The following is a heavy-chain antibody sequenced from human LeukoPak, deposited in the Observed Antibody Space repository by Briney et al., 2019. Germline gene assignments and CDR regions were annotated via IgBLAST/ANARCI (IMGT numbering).Heavy chain of an antibody. CDR3: ARGDYYDSSGFYHDAFDI. CDR2: ISSGRSFT. V-gene: IGHV3-21*01. CDR1: GFSFSSYS. J-gene: IGHJ3*02. Sequence: GGSLRLSCAASGFSFSSYSMNWVRQAPGKGLEWVSSISSGRSFTYYGDSVKGRFSISRDNAKNSLYLQMNSLRAEDTAVYYCARGDYYDSSGFYHDAFDIWGQGTMVTVSS. D-gene: IGHD3-22*01.